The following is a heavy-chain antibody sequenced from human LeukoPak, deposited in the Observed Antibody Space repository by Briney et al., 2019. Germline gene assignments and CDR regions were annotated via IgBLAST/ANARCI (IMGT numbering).Heavy chain of an antibody. CDR1: GGSISSSNW. CDR3: ARHISGHIDY. D-gene: IGHD3-22*01. V-gene: IGHV4-4*02. Sequence: SETLSLTCAVSGGSISSSNWWSWVRQPPGKGLEWMGEIYHSGSTNYNPSLKSRVTLSEEKSKNQFSLKLSSVTAADTAVYYCARHISGHIDYWGQGTLVTVSS. J-gene: IGHJ4*02. CDR2: IYHSGST.